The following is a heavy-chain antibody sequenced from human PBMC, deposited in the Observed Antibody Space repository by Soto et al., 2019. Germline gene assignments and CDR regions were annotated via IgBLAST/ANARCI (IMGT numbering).Heavy chain of an antibody. CDR3: ARGDPLLWFGEKVYYGMDV. CDR2: IYYSGST. CDR1: GASISRYY. D-gene: IGHD3-10*01. J-gene: IGHJ6*02. V-gene: IGHV4-59*01. Sequence: SETLSLTCTVSGASISRYYWIWIRLPPGKGRKWIGYIYYSGSTNYNPSLKSRVTISVDTSKNQFSLKLSSVTAADTAVYYCARGDPLLWFGEKVYYGMDVWGQGATVTV.